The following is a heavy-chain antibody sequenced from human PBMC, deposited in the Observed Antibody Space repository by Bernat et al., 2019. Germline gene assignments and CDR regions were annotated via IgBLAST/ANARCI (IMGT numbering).Heavy chain of an antibody. CDR1: GFTFSSYG. V-gene: IGHV3-33*01. Sequence: QVQLVESGGGVVQPGRSLRLSCAASGFTFSSYGMHWVRQAPGKGLEWVAVIWYDGSNKYYADSVKGRFTISRDNSKNTLYLQMNSLRAEDTAVYYCARESMAPDLFDYWGLGNLVTVSS. CDR2: IWYDGSNK. J-gene: IGHJ4*02. D-gene: IGHD2/OR15-2a*01. CDR3: ARESMAPDLFDY.